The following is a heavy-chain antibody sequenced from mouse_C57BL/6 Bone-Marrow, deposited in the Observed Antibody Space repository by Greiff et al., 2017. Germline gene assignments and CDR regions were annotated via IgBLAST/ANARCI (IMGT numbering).Heavy chain of an antibody. V-gene: IGHV1-42*01. CDR2: INPSTGGT. CDR1: GYSFTGYY. J-gene: IGHJ3*01. Sequence: EVKLQESGPELVKPGASVKISCKASGYSFTGYYMNWVKQSPEKSLEWIGEINPSTGGTTYNQKFKAKATLTVDKSSSTAYMQLKSLTSEDSAVYYWARHYYGSSWGFAYWGQGTLVTVSA. CDR3: ARHYYGSSWGFAY. D-gene: IGHD1-1*01.